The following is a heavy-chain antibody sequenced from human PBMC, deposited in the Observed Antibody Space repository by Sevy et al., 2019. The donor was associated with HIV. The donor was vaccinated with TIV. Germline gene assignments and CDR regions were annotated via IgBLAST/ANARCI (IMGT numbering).Heavy chain of an antibody. Sequence: GGSLRLSCAVSGFSLDSYGMTWVRQAPGKGLEWVSGISGSGTRTYYADSVKGRFIISRDNSKNTLYLQMNSLRSEDTAIYYCAKGGGGHYDPDEIGYYFYYYNMDVWGKGPTVTVSS. D-gene: IGHD3-22*01. J-gene: IGHJ6*03. CDR1: GFSLDSYG. V-gene: IGHV3-23*01. CDR2: ISGSGTRT. CDR3: AKGGGGHYDPDEIGYYFYYYNMDV.